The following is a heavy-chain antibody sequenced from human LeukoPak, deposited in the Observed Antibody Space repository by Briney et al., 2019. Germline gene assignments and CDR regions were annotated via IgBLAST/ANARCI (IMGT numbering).Heavy chain of an antibody. D-gene: IGHD6-19*01. CDR3: ARDRSSGWSYGMDV. CDR2: ISSSGSTI. J-gene: IGHJ6*02. V-gene: IGHV3-11*01. Sequence: GGSLRLSCAASGFTFSDYDMSWIRQAPGKGLEWVSYISSSGSTIYYADSVKGRFTISRDNAKNSLYLQMNSLRAEDTAVHYCARDRSSGWSYGMDVWGQGTTVTVSS. CDR1: GFTFSDYD.